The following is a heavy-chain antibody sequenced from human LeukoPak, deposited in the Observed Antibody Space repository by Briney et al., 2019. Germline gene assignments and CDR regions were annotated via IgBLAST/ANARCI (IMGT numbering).Heavy chain of an antibody. CDR1: GGSISSYY. Sequence: SETLSLTCTVSGGSISSYYWSWIRQPPGKGLEWIGYIYYSGSTNYNPSLKSRVTISVDTSKNQFSLKPSSVTAADTAVYYCARHGFWSGYPYYYYYYMDVWGKGTTVTVSS. D-gene: IGHD3-3*01. J-gene: IGHJ6*03. V-gene: IGHV4-59*08. CDR3: ARHGFWSGYPYYYYYYMDV. CDR2: IYYSGST.